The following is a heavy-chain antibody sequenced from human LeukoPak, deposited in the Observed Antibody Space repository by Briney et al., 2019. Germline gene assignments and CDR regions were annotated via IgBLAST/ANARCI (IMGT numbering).Heavy chain of an antibody. CDR2: IYHSGST. CDR3: ARGEVVVAATLGY. CDR1: GGSISSGGYY. Sequence: PSETLSLTCTVSGGSISSGGYYWSWIRQPPGKGLEWIGYIYHSGSTYYNPSLKSRVTISVDTSKNQFSLKLSSVTAADTALYYCARGEVVVAATLGYWGQGTLVAVSS. V-gene: IGHV4-30-2*01. D-gene: IGHD2-15*01. J-gene: IGHJ4*02.